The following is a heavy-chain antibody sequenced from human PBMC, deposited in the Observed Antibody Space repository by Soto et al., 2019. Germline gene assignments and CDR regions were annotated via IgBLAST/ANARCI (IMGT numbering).Heavy chain of an antibody. D-gene: IGHD1-1*01. V-gene: IGHV3-30-3*01. CDR1: GFTFDTYG. CDR3: ARATPGNNLHYFSGLDF. J-gene: IGHJ6*02. Sequence: QVHLVESGGGVVQPGKSLRLSCVASGFTFDTYGIHWVRQAPGKGLQWVALISYEGSNTYYADSVRGRFTISRDNSKNSLYLQMNPLRPEDTGVYYCARATPGNNLHYFSGLDFWGQGTSVTVSS. CDR2: ISYEGSNT.